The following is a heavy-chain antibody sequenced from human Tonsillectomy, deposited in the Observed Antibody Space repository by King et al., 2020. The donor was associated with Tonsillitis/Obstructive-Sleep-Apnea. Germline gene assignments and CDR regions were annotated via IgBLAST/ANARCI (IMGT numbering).Heavy chain of an antibody. CDR2: ISSNGGST. D-gene: IGHD3-3*01. V-gene: IGHV3-64*01. CDR1: GFTFSSYA. CDR3: ARGGIRFLEWLPYGMDV. Sequence: VQLVESGGGLVQPGGSLRLSCAASGFTFSSYAMHWVRQAQGKGLEYVSAISSNGGSTYYATSVKGRFTISRDNSKNTLYLQMGSLRAEDMAVYYCARGGIRFLEWLPYGMDVWGQGTTVTVSS. J-gene: IGHJ6*02.